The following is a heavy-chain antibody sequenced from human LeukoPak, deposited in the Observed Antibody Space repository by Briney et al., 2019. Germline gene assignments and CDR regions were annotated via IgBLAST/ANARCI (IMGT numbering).Heavy chain of an antibody. CDR3: ARNYGSGKGFDP. J-gene: IGHJ5*02. CDR2: IYYSGST. Sequence: KPSETLSLTCTVSGGSISSYYWSWIRQPPGKGLEWIGYIYYSGSTNYNPSLESRVTISVDTSKNQFSLKLSSVTAADTAVYYCARNYGSGKGFDPWGQGTLVTVSS. CDR1: GGSISSYY. V-gene: IGHV4-59*08. D-gene: IGHD3-10*01.